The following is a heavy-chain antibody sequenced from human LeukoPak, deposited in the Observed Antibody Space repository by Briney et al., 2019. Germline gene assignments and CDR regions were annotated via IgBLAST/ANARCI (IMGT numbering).Heavy chain of an antibody. CDR2: ISYDGSNK. CDR1: GFTFSSYA. D-gene: IGHD3-10*01. CDR3: ARDFYGSGILPGYYFDY. V-gene: IGHV3-30-3*01. J-gene: IGHJ4*02. Sequence: GGSLRLSCAASGFTFSSYAMHWVRQAPGKGLEWVAVISYDGSNKYYADSVKGRFTISRDNSKNTLYLQMNSLRAEDTAVYYCARDFYGSGILPGYYFDYWGQGTLVTVSS.